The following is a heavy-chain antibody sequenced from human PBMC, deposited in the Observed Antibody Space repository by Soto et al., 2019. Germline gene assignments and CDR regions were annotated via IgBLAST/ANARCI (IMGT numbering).Heavy chain of an antibody. D-gene: IGHD4-17*01. CDR3: AKVLSSYGRDAFDI. J-gene: IGHJ3*02. V-gene: IGHV3-9*01. CDR2: INWNSDVV. CDR1: GFTFDVYA. Sequence: EVQLVESGGGLIQPGRYLRLSCAASGFTFDVYAMHWVRQAPGRGLEWVSGINWNSDVVVYADYVKGRLTISRDNAKNSLYLQMNSLRAEDTAFYYCAKVLSSYGRDAFDIWGQGTMVTVS.